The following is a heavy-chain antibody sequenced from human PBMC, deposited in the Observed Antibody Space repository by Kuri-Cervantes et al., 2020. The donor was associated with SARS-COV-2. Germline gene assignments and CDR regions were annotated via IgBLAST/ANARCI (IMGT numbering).Heavy chain of an antibody. D-gene: IGHD3-3*01. V-gene: IGHV4-39*07. CDR2: IYYSGST. J-gene: IGHJ6*02. CDR1: GGSIGSSSYY. Sequence: SETLSLTCTVSGGSIGSSSYYWGWIRQPPGKGLEWIGSIYYSGSTYYNPSLKSRVTISVDTSKNQFSLKLSSVTAADTAVYYCARGTSYYDFWSGYYTGNYGMDVWGQGTTVTVSS. CDR3: ARGTSYYDFWSGYYTGNYGMDV.